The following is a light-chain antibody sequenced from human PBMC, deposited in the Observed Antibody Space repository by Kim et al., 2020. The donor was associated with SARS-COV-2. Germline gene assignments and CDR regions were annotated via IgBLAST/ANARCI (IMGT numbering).Light chain of an antibody. J-gene: IGKJ2*03. CDR3: QQYAKRLS. V-gene: IGKV1-33*01. CDR2: DAS. Sequence: DIQMTQSPSPLSASVGDRVTITCQASQDIYNNLNWYQQKAGKAPKLLIFDASNLDIGVPSRFSGSGSGTDFTFTISSLQPEDIATYYCQQYAKRLSFGQGTKLEI. CDR1: QDIYNN.